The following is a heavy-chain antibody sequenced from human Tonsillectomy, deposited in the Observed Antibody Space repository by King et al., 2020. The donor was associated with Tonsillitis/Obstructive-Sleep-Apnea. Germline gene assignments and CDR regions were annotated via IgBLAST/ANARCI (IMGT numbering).Heavy chain of an antibody. CDR1: GFTFSHAW. D-gene: IGHD3-10*01. CDR2: VKNKADGGTT. J-gene: IGHJ4*02. Sequence: VQLVESGGGLVKPGGSLRLSCAASGFTFSHAWMSWVRQAPGKGLEWVGRVKNKADGGTTDYTTPVKGRFTILRDDSKNTPYLQMNSLKPEDTAVYYCTARGGRYWGQGTLVTVSS. V-gene: IGHV3-15*01. CDR3: TARGGRY.